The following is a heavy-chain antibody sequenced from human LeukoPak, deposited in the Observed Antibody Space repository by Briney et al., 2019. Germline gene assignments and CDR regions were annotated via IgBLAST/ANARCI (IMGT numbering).Heavy chain of an antibody. CDR1: RYTFSNYW. Sequence: GGSLRLSCAASRYTFSNYWMHWVRQARGKGRVGVSRVKSDGSKPSYADSVKGRFTISRDNAENMLYLQMNTLGAEDTAVYYCARDIVSGSGSLDYWGQGTLVTVSS. D-gene: IGHD3-10*01. V-gene: IGHV3-74*01. CDR2: VKSDGSKP. J-gene: IGHJ4*02. CDR3: ARDIVSGSGSLDY.